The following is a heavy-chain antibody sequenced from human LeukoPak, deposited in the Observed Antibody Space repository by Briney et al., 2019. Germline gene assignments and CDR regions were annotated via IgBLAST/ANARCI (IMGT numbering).Heavy chain of an antibody. J-gene: IGHJ3*02. CDR2: IIPIFGTA. Sequence: ASVKVSCKASGGTFSSYAISWVRQAPGQGLEWMGGIIPIFGTANYAQKFQGRVTITTDESMSTAYMELSSLRSEDTAVYYCARRGAGVPAAPRGVAAPRFDAFDIWGQGTMVTVSS. V-gene: IGHV1-69*05. D-gene: IGHD2-2*01. CDR3: ARRGAGVPAAPRGVAAPRFDAFDI. CDR1: GGTFSSYA.